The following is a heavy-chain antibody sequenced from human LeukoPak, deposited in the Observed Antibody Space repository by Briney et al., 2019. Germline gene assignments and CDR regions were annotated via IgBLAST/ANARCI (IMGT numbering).Heavy chain of an antibody. D-gene: IGHD4-23*01. CDR3: AKGGMGYMPTVATFDY. V-gene: IGHV3-23*01. CDR1: GFTFSSYA. CDR2: ISGSCGIT. Sequence: GGALRLSCAASGFTFSSYAMSWVRQAPGKGLEWVSAISGSCGITYYADSVKGRFTISTDNSKNTLYTQMNRLRAEETDVYYCAKGGMGYMPTVATFDYWGQGTLVTVSS. J-gene: IGHJ4*02.